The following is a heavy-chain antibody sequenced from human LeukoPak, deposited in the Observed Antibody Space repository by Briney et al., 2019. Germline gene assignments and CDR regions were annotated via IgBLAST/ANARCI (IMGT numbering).Heavy chain of an antibody. CDR2: INQGGSVK. CDR1: GFTFRIYW. J-gene: IGHJ4*02. Sequence: GGSLRLSCAASGFTFRIYWMSWVRQAPGKGLEWVANINQGGSVKYYVDSVKGRFTISRDDAKNSLYVQMNSLRDEDTAVYYCARVGYSGWNLEYWGQGTLVTVSS. V-gene: IGHV3-7*01. CDR3: ARVGYSGWNLEY. D-gene: IGHD5-12*01.